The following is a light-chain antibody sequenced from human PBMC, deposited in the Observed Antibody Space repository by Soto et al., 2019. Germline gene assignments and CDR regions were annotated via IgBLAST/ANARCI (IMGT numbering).Light chain of an antibody. CDR2: GAS. CDR3: QQYNDWPPLT. Sequence: EIVMTQSPATLSVSPGERATLSCRASQSVGRNLAWYQQKPGQAPRLLIYGASTRATGIPARFSGSGSGTEFTLTISSLQSEDFAIYSCQQYNDWPPLTFGGGTKVEIK. V-gene: IGKV3-15*01. J-gene: IGKJ4*01. CDR1: QSVGRN.